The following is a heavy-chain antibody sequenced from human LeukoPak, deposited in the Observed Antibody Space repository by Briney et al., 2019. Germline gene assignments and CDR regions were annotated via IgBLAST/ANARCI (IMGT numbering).Heavy chain of an antibody. CDR3: ARDAGYCSGGSCYKYFDY. Sequence: GRSLRLSCAASGFTFSSYGMHWVRQAPGKGLEWVAVIWYDGSNKYYADSVKGRFTISRDNSKNTLYLQMNSLRAEDTAVYYCARDAGYCSGGSCYKYFDYWGQGTLVTVSS. V-gene: IGHV3-33*01. CDR1: GFTFSSYG. J-gene: IGHJ4*02. D-gene: IGHD2-15*01. CDR2: IWYDGSNK.